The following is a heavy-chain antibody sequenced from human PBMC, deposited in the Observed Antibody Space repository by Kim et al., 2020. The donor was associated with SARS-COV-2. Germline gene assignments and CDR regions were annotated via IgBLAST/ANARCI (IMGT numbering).Heavy chain of an antibody. Sequence: GGSLRLSCAASGFTFSSHGMHWVRQAPGKGLEWVAVISYDGSNKYYADSVKGRFTISRDNSKNTLYLQMNSLRAEDTAVYYCAKDTYRITIFGVVINAYYGMDVWGQGTTVTVSS. CDR3: AKDTYRITIFGVVINAYYGMDV. J-gene: IGHJ6*02. CDR1: GFTFSSHG. CDR2: ISYDGSNK. D-gene: IGHD3-3*01. V-gene: IGHV3-30*18.